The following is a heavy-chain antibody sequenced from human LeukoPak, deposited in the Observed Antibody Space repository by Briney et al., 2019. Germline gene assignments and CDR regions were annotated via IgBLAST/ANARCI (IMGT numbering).Heavy chain of an antibody. CDR3: AKDPYSSSWNNWFDP. Sequence: GGSLRLSCAASGFTFSSYAVRWVRQAPGRGLGWVSAISGSGGSTYYADSVKGRFTISRDNSKNTLYLQMNSLRAEDTAVYYCAKDPYSSSWNNWFDPWGQGTLVTVSS. J-gene: IGHJ5*02. CDR2: ISGSGGST. CDR1: GFTFSSYA. D-gene: IGHD6-13*01. V-gene: IGHV3-23*01.